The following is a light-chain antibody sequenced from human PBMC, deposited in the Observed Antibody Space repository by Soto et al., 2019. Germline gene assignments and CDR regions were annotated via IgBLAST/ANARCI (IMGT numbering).Light chain of an antibody. J-gene: IGLJ1*01. CDR1: SSNIGAGYD. CDR2: NDN. Sequence: QSALTQPPSVSGAPGQMVSISCTGSSSNIGAGYDAHWYQQLPGKVPRLLIYNDNNRPSGVPDRFSGSKSGTSASLAITGIQPEDEANYYCQSYDNSLNGPVFGPGTKVTVL. CDR3: QSYDNSLNGPV. V-gene: IGLV1-40*01.